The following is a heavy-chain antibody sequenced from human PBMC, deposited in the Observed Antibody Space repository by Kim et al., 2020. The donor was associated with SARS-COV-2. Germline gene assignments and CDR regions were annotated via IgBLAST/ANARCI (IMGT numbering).Heavy chain of an antibody. J-gene: IGHJ4*02. CDR1: GGSISSYY. CDR2: IYYSGST. D-gene: IGHD6-19*01. Sequence: SETLSLTCTVSGGSISSYYWSWIRQPPGKGLEWIGYIYYSGSTNYNPSLKSRVTISVDTSKNQFSLKLSSVTAADTAVYYCARGPYSSGWYNYWGQGTLV. V-gene: IGHV4-59*01. CDR3: ARGPYSSGWYNY.